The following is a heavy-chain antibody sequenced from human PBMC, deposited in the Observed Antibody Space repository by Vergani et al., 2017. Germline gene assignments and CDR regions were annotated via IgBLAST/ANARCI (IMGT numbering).Heavy chain of an antibody. CDR3: ARDSH. CDR1: GFTFSSYG. Sequence: QVQLVESGGGVVQPGGSLRLSCAASGFTFSSYGMHWVRQAPGKGLEWVAVISYDGSNKYYADSVKGRFTISRDNSKNTLYLQMNSLRAEDTAVYYCARDSHWGQGTLVTVSS. V-gene: IGHV3-30*19. CDR2: ISYDGSNK. J-gene: IGHJ4*02.